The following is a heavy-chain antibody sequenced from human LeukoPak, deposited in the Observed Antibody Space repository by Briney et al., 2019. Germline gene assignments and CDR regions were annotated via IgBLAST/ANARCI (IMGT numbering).Heavy chain of an antibody. V-gene: IGHV1-46*01. CDR1: GYTFTSYY. Sequence: ASVKVSCKASGYTFTSYYMHWVRQAPGQGLEWMGIINPSGGSTSYAQKFQGRVTMTRDTSTSTVYMELSSLRSEDTAVYYCARRLGVDTAMVIWAFDIWGQGTMVTVSS. CDR2: INPSGGST. D-gene: IGHD5-18*01. CDR3: ARRLGVDTAMVIWAFDI. J-gene: IGHJ3*02.